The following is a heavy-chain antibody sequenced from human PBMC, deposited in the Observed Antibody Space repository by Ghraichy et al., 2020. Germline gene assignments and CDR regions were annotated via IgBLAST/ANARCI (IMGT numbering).Heavy chain of an antibody. CDR2: ISAYNGNT. V-gene: IGHV1-18*01. J-gene: IGHJ3*02. CDR1: GYTFTSYG. D-gene: IGHD6-19*01. CDR3: ARLFRTPGIAVAGILNHDAFDI. Sequence: ASVKVSCKASGYTFTSYGISWVRQAPGQGLEWMGWISAYNGNTNYAQKLQGRVTMTTDTSTSTAYMELRSLRSDDTAVYYCARLFRTPGIAVAGILNHDAFDIWGQGTMVTVSS.